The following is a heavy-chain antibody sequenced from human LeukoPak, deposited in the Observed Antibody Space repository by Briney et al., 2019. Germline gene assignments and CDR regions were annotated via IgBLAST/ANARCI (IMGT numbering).Heavy chain of an antibody. CDR1: GYTFTTYG. D-gene: IGHD2-8*01. Sequence: GASVKVSCKASGYTFTTYGISWVRQAPGQGLEWMGIINPGGGSTNYAQKFQGRVIMTRDTSTSTIYMEMSSLRSEDTAVYYCARQRGGQYEDGFDMWGQGTMVTVSS. CDR3: ARQRGGQYEDGFDM. CDR2: INPGGGST. V-gene: IGHV1-46*01. J-gene: IGHJ3*02.